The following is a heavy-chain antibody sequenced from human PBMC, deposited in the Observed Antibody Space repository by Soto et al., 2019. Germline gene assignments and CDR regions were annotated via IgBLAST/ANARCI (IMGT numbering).Heavy chain of an antibody. CDR3: ARRSRHYHNILYYYGIDV. D-gene: IGHD2-8*01. CDR1: GGSISSGGYY. V-gene: IGHV4-31*02. Sequence: SETLCLTCTVSGGSISSGGYYWSWIRQQQGKGLEGIGYIYYSGRTYYNPSLKRRGTISVDTSKNQVSLKLSSVTAADTAVDYSARRSRHYHNILYYYGIDVWSQETTVIVSS. J-gene: IGHJ6*02. CDR2: IYYSGRT.